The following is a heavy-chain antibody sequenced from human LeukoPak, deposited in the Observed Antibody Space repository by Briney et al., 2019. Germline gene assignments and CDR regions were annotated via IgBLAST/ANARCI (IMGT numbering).Heavy chain of an antibody. V-gene: IGHV1-2*06. Sequence: ASVKVSCKASGYTFTGYYMHWVRQAPGQGLEWMGRINPNSGGTNYAQKFQGRVTMTRDTSISTAYMELSRLRSDDTAVYYCARGCYYGSGSYRGILCAFDIWGQGTIVTVSS. D-gene: IGHD3-10*01. CDR1: GYTFTGYY. CDR3: ARGCYYGSGSYRGILCAFDI. J-gene: IGHJ3*02. CDR2: INPNSGGT.